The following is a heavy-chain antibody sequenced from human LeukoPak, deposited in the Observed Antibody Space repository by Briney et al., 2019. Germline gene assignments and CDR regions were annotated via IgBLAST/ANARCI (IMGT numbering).Heavy chain of an antibody. V-gene: IGHV3-74*01. Sequence: GGSLRPSCAASGFTFRSYWMHWVRQAPGKGLVWVSRISTDGSSTKYADFVEGRFTISRDHAKNTVYLQMNSLRAEDTAAYYCVRGNFNGGIDHWGRGTLVTVSP. J-gene: IGHJ4*02. CDR3: VRGNFNGGIDH. CDR2: ISTDGSST. CDR1: GFTFRSYW.